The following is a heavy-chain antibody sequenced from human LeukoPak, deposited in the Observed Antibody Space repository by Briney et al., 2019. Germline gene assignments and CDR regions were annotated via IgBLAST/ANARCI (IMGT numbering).Heavy chain of an antibody. Sequence: PGGSLRLSCAASGFTFSSYGMHWVRQAPGKGLEWVTYIRYDGSKKYYADSVKGRFTISRDNSKNTLYLQINSLRAADTALYYCAKDGEWEKLFFDYWGQGTLVTVSS. CDR1: GFTFSSYG. CDR2: IRYDGSKK. D-gene: IGHD1-26*01. V-gene: IGHV3-30*02. CDR3: AKDGEWEKLFFDY. J-gene: IGHJ4*02.